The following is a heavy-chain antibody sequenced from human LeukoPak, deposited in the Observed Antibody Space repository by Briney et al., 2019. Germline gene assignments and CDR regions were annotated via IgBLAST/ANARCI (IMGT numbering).Heavy chain of an antibody. CDR3: ARGELWIDY. CDR1: GFTFGDYS. D-gene: IGHD2-21*01. CDR2: ISSGSRSI. V-gene: IGHV3-21*01. Sequence: GGSLRLSCAASGFTFGDYSRNWVRQAPGKGLEWVSFISSGSRSILYADSVKGRFTISRDNAKNSMYLQMNTLRAEDTAVYYCARGELWIDYWGQGTLVTVSS. J-gene: IGHJ4*02.